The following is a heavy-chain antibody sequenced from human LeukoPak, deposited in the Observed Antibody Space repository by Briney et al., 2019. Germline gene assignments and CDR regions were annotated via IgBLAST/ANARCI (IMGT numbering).Heavy chain of an antibody. Sequence: ASVKVSCKASGYTFTSYTMNWVRQAPGQGLEWMGWINTNTGNPTYAQAFTGRFLFSLDTSVSTAYLQISSLKAEDTAVYYCTTTPRVGATQDDAFDIWGQGTMVTVSS. CDR1: GYTFTSYT. D-gene: IGHD1-26*01. J-gene: IGHJ3*02. V-gene: IGHV7-4-1*02. CDR3: TTTPRVGATQDDAFDI. CDR2: INTNTGNP.